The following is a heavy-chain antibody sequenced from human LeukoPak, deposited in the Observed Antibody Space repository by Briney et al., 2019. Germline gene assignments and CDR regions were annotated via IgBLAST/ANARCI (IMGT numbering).Heavy chain of an antibody. Sequence: PGGSLRLSCAASGFTFSSYAMSWVRQAPGKGLEWVSTISGSGGSTYYADSVKGRFTISRDNSKNTLYLQMNSLRAEDTAVYYCAKALGVRGVFNYWGQGTLVTVSS. J-gene: IGHJ4*02. D-gene: IGHD3-10*01. CDR1: GFTFSSYA. CDR2: ISGSGGST. V-gene: IGHV3-23*01. CDR3: AKALGVRGVFNY.